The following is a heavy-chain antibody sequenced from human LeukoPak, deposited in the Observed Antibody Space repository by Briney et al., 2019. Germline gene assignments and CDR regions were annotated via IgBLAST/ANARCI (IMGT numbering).Heavy chain of an antibody. J-gene: IGHJ4*02. CDR1: GFSFDFSGYA. CDR3: AKGSIYGDYGDFDH. Sequence: GGSLRLSCAASGFSFDFSGYAMSWVRQAPGKGLEWVSGINGIGTSIYYADSVKGRFTISRDNSDNTLYLQMNSLRADDTAVYYCAKGSIYGDYGDFDHWGQGTLVTVSS. V-gene: IGHV3-23*05. CDR2: INGIGTSI. D-gene: IGHD4-17*01.